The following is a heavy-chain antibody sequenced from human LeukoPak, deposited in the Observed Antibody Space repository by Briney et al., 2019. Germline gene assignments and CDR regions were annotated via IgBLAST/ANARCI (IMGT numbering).Heavy chain of an antibody. J-gene: IGHJ4*02. CDR1: GFSFDFSGYA. CDR3: AKGSIYGDYGDFDH. Sequence: GGSLRLSCAASGFSFDFSGYAMSWVRQAPGKGLEWVSGINGIGTSIYYADSVKGRFTISRDNSDNTLYLQMNSLRADDTAVYYCAKGSIYGDYGDFDHWGQGTLVTVSS. V-gene: IGHV3-23*05. CDR2: INGIGTSI. D-gene: IGHD4-17*01.